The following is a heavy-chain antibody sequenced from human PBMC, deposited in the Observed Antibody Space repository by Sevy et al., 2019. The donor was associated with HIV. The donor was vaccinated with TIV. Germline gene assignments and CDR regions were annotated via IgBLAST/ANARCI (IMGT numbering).Heavy chain of an antibody. V-gene: IGHV3-33*01. Sequence: GGSLRLSCVASGFTFGSYGMLWVRQAPGKGLEWVADIWFDGSNRHYADSVRGRFTISRDNSKNTLSLQMSSLRAEDTAVYYCARERTYLFDYCGQGTLVTVSS. CDR1: GFTFGSYG. CDR3: ARERTYLFDY. J-gene: IGHJ4*02. CDR2: IWFDGSNR.